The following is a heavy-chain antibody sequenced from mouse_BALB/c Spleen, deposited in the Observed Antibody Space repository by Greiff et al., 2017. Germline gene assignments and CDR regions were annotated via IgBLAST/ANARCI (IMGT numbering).Heavy chain of an antibody. CDR3: ARGDYYGSSPYAMDY. Sequence: EGQRVESGGGLVKPGGSLKLSCAASGFTFSDYYMYWVRQTPEKRLEWVATISDGGSYTYYPDSVKGRFTISRDNAKNNLYLQMSSLKSEDTAMYYCARGDYYGSSPYAMDYWGQGTSVTVSS. J-gene: IGHJ4*01. CDR2: ISDGGSYT. D-gene: IGHD1-1*01. V-gene: IGHV5-4*02. CDR1: GFTFSDYY.